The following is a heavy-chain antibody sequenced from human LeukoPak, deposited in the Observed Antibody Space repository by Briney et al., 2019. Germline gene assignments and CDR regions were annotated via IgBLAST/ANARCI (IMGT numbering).Heavy chain of an antibody. CDR3: ARGFRGPVY. D-gene: IGHD3-10*01. Sequence: PSETLSLTCTVSGGSISSYYWSWIRQPPGKGLEWIGEINHSGSTNYNPSLKSRVTISVDTSKNQFSLKLSSVTAADTAVYYCARGFRGPVYWGQGTLVTVSS. CDR2: INHSGST. J-gene: IGHJ4*02. V-gene: IGHV4-34*01. CDR1: GGSISSYY.